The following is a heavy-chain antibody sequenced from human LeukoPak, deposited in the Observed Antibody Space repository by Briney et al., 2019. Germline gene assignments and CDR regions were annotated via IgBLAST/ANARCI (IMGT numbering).Heavy chain of an antibody. Sequence: SETLSLTCTVSSGSISSGSDYWSRLRQPAGTGLEWIGRIYTSGSTNYNPSLKSRVTISVDTSKNQFSLKLSSVTAADTAVYYCARESPDYDILTGYYQDDYWGQGTLLTVSS. J-gene: IGHJ4*02. CDR1: SGSISSGSDY. D-gene: IGHD3-9*01. CDR3: ARESPDYDILTGYYQDDY. CDR2: IYTSGST. V-gene: IGHV4-61*02.